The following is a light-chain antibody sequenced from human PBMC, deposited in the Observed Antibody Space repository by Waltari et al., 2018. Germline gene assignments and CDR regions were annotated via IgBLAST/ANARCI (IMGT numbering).Light chain of an antibody. CDR3: CSYAGSSTYVV. CDR1: SSDVGSYNL. V-gene: IGLV2-23*01. Sequence: QSALTQPASVSGSPGQSITISCTGTSSDVGSYNLVSWYQQHPGKAPKLMIYEGSKRPSGVSSRFSGSKSGNTASLTIAGLQAEDEADYYCCSYAGSSTYVVFGGGTKLTVL. CDR2: EGS. J-gene: IGLJ2*01.